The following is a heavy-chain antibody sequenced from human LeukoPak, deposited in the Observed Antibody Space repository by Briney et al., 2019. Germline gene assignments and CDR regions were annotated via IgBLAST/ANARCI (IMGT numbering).Heavy chain of an antibody. CDR3: AKDATAVVGTVYMDV. Sequence: GGSLRLSCAASGFTFSSYGMSWVRQAPGKGLEWISHISNFGDMIHYADSVEGRFTISRDNAKNSLYLQMDSLRAEDTAVYYCAKDATAVVGTVYMDVWGKGTTVTISS. V-gene: IGHV3-48*04. J-gene: IGHJ6*03. D-gene: IGHD6-13*01. CDR2: ISNFGDMI. CDR1: GFTFSSYG.